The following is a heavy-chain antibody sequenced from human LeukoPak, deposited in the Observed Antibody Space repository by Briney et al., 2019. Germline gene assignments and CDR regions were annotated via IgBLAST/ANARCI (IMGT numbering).Heavy chain of an antibody. CDR3: AMNGQSGFSFDP. CDR2: IYYTGST. D-gene: IGHD1-26*01. CDR1: AGSITNYY. J-gene: IGHJ5*02. V-gene: IGHV4-59*12. Sequence: SETLSLTCTVSAGSITNYYWSWIRQPPGKGLEWIGYIYYTGSTNYNPSLKSRVSISVDTSKNQFSLKLSSVTAADTAVYHCAMNGQSGFSFDPWGRGTLVTVSS.